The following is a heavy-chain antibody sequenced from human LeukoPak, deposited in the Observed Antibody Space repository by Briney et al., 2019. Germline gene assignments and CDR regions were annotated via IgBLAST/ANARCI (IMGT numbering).Heavy chain of an antibody. CDR1: GFPFGDYA. CDR2: IRADGGRT. D-gene: IGHD2/OR15-2a*01. J-gene: IGHJ6*02. V-gene: IGHV3-43*02. Sequence: GSLRLSCAASGFPFGDYAMHGVGRAPGKGLEWVSLIRADGGRTYSADSVNGRFTISRDNSKTTLYLQMNSLSTDDTALYYCATWAFYHGLDVWGQGSTVTVSS. CDR3: ATWAFYHGLDV.